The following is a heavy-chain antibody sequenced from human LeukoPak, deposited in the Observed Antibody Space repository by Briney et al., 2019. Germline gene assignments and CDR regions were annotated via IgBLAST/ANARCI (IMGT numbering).Heavy chain of an antibody. CDR2: IYPDDSDT. J-gene: IGHJ4*02. Sequence: GESLQISCKGSGYSFTSYWIGWVRQMPGKGLEWMGIIYPDDSDTRYSPSFQGQVTISADKSISTAYLQWSSLKASDTAMYYCARLGDSDYYYGSGSQIDYWGQGTLVTVSS. CDR1: GYSFTSYW. CDR3: ARLGDSDYYYGSGSQIDY. D-gene: IGHD3-10*01. V-gene: IGHV5-51*01.